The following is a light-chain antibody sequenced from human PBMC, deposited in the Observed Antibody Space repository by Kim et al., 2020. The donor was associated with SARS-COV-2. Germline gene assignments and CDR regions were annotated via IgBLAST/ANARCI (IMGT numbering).Light chain of an antibody. CDR1: KLGEKY. CDR3: QAWDSSTVV. Sequence: VAPGQTGTITCSAEKLGEKYASWYQQRPGQSPILVIFQDNKRPSGIPERFSGSNSGNTATLTISGTQTMDEADYYCQAWDSSTVVFGGGTQLTVL. V-gene: IGLV3-1*01. J-gene: IGLJ2*01. CDR2: QDN.